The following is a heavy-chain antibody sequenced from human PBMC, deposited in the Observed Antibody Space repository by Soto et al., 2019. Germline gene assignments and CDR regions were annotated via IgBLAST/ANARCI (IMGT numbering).Heavy chain of an antibody. CDR1: GGSISSSSYY. D-gene: IGHD3-9*01. CDR2: IYYSGST. Sequence: PSETLSLTCTVSGGSISSSSYYWGWIRQPPGKGLEWIGSIYYSGSTYYNPSLKSQVTISVDTSKNQFSLKLSSVTAADTAVYYCARHDWAKPFDYWGQGTLVTVSS. J-gene: IGHJ4*02. V-gene: IGHV4-39*01. CDR3: ARHDWAKPFDY.